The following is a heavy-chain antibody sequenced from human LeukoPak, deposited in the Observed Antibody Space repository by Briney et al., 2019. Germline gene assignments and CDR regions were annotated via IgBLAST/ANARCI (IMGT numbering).Heavy chain of an antibody. CDR3: ARSSGKWSADYYYHYMDV. D-gene: IGHD3-3*01. CDR2: INTNTGNP. CDR1: GYTFTSYG. J-gene: IGHJ6*03. Sequence: GASVKVSCKASGYTFTSYGINWVRQAPGQGLEWMGWINTNTGNPTYAQGFTGRFVFSLDTSVSTAYLQISSLKAEDTAVYYCARSSGKWSADYYYHYMDVWGRGTTVTISS. V-gene: IGHV7-4-1*02.